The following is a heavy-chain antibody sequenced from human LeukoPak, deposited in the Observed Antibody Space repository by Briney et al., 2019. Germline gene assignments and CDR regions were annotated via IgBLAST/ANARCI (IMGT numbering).Heavy chain of an antibody. CDR2: LYSGGGT. CDR3: ASRLMTTVSYFDC. D-gene: IGHD4-11*01. CDR1: GFTVSSNY. J-gene: IGHJ4*02. V-gene: IGHV3-66*01. Sequence: GGSLRLSCAASGFTVSSNYMSSVRQAPGKGLEWVSILYSGGGTYYADSVKGRFTISRDNSKNTLYLQMNSLRAEDTAVYYCASRLMTTVSYFDCWGQGTLVTVSS.